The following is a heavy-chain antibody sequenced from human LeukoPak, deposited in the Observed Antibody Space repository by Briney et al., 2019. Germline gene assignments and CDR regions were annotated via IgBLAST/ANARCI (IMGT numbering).Heavy chain of an antibody. Sequence: SVKFSCKASGFTFTSSAVQWVRQARGQRLEWIGWIVVGSGNTNYAQKFQERVTITRDMSTSTAYMELSSLRSEDTAVYYCAAGLTDYSSGWYSYWEYYYYYGMDVWGQGTTVTVSS. V-gene: IGHV1-58*01. CDR1: GFTFTSSA. J-gene: IGHJ6*02. CDR3: AAGLTDYSSGWYSYWEYYYYYGMDV. CDR2: IVVGSGNT. D-gene: IGHD6-19*01.